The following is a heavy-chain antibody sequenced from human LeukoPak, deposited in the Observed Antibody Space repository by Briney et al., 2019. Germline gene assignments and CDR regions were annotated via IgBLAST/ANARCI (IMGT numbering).Heavy chain of an antibody. Sequence: ASVKVSCKASGGTFSSYAISWVRQAPGQGLEWMGRIIPIFGTANHAQKFQGRVTITTDESTSTAYMGLSSLRSEDTAVYYCARDPLDCSGGSCSDYWGQGTLVTVSS. CDR2: IIPIFGTA. CDR1: GGTFSSYA. J-gene: IGHJ4*02. V-gene: IGHV1-69*05. CDR3: ARDPLDCSGGSCSDY. D-gene: IGHD2-15*01.